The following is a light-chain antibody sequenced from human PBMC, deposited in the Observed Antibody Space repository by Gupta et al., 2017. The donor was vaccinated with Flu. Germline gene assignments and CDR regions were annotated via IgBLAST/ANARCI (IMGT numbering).Light chain of an antibody. CDR2: WAS. V-gene: IGKV4-1*01. J-gene: IGKJ2*01. Sequence: IVMTQSPDSLPASLGERATINCKSSQSVLYSSNNKNYLAWYQQKPGQPPKLLIYWASTRESGVPDRFSGSGSGTDFTLTISSLQAEDVAVYYCQQDYSTPPTFGQGTKVEIK. CDR3: QQDYSTPPT. CDR1: QSVLYSSNNKNY.